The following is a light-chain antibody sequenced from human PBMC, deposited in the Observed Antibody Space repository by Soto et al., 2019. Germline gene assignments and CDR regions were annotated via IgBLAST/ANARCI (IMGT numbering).Light chain of an antibody. CDR2: DAS. V-gene: IGKV3-11*01. Sequence: EIVLTQSPATLSLSPGERDTLSCRASQSVSSYLAWCQQKPGQAPRLLIYDASNRATGIPARFSGSGSGTDFTLTISSLEPEDFAVYYCQQRSNWPLTFGGGTKVEIK. J-gene: IGKJ4*01. CDR3: QQRSNWPLT. CDR1: QSVSSY.